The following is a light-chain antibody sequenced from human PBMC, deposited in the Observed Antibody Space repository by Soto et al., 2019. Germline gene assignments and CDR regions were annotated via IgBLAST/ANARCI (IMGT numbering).Light chain of an antibody. CDR1: QSISSY. J-gene: IGKJ5*01. Sequence: DIQMTQSPSSLSSSVVDVFTITCRASQSISSYLNWYQQKPGKAPKRLIYAASSLQSGVPSRFSGSGSGTEFTLTISSLQPEDFATYYCLQPDHFGQGTRLE. V-gene: IGKV1-17*01. CDR2: AAS. CDR3: LQPDH.